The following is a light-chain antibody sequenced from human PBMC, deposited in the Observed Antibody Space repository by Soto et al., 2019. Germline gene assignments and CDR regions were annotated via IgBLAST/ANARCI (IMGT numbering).Light chain of an antibody. Sequence: EIVLTQSPGTLSLSPGERATLSCRASQSVGGNHLTWYQQSPGQSPRLLIYAAYVRASGIPDRFSGSGSGTDFTLTISRLEPEDFAVYCCQQYDSSPYTFGQGTKLEIK. CDR1: QSVGGNH. CDR3: QQYDSSPYT. V-gene: IGKV3-20*01. CDR2: AAY. J-gene: IGKJ2*01.